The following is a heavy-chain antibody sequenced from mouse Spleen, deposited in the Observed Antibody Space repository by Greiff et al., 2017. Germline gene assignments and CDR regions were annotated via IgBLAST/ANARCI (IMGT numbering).Heavy chain of an antibody. J-gene: IGHJ3*01. CDR3: ARSGFITTVVAPPWFAY. V-gene: IGHV1-19*01. Sequence: VQLQQSGPVLVKPGASVKMSCKASGYTFTDYYMNWVKQSHGKSLEWIGVINPYNGGTSYNQKFKGKATLTVDKSSSTAYMELNSLTSEDSAVYYCARSGFITTVVAPPWFAYWGQGTLVTVSA. D-gene: IGHD1-1*01. CDR2: INPYNGGT. CDR1: GYTFTDYY.